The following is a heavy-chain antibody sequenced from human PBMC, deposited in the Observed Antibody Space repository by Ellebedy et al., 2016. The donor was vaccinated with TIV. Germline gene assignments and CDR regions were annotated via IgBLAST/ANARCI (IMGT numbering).Heavy chain of an antibody. CDR3: ARNNHGAYGGGDAFDI. V-gene: IGHV3-7*01. Sequence: GESLKISXAASGFTFKNYWMTWVRQAPGKGLEWVTNIKHDGSEEYYVDSVKGRFTVSRDNAKNSLFLQMSSLRVEDTAVYYCARNNHGAYGGGDAFDIWGQGTMVTVSS. D-gene: IGHD4-17*01. CDR1: GFTFKNYW. CDR2: IKHDGSEE. J-gene: IGHJ3*02.